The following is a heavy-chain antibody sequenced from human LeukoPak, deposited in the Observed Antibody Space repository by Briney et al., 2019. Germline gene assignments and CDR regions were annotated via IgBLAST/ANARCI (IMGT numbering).Heavy chain of an antibody. CDR2: ISSSAIYT. V-gene: IGHV3-23*01. CDR1: GFTFSSYA. D-gene: IGHD4-17*01. CDR3: AKGNDYGDYGAFDI. Sequence: GGSLRLSCAASGFTFSSYAMSWVRQAPGKGLEWVSAISSSAIYTYYADSAKGRLTISRDNSKNTLYLQMNSLRAEDTAVYYCAKGNDYGDYGAFDIWGHGTMVTVSS. J-gene: IGHJ3*02.